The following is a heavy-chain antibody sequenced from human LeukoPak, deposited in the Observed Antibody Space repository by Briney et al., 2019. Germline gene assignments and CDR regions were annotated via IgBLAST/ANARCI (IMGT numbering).Heavy chain of an antibody. CDR1: GGSFSGYY. V-gene: IGHV4-34*01. D-gene: IGHD3-22*01. J-gene: IGHJ4*02. Sequence: PSETLSLACAVYGGSFSGYYWSWIRQPPGKGLEWIGEINHSGSTNYNPSLKSRVTISVDTSKNQFSLKLSSVTAADTAVYYCARGLYYYDNSGYHWGQGTLVTVSS. CDR2: INHSGST. CDR3: ARGLYYYDNSGYH.